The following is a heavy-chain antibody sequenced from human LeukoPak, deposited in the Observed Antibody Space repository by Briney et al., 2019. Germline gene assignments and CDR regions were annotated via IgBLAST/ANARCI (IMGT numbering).Heavy chain of an antibody. CDR2: ISWNSGSI. Sequence: GGSLRLSCAASGFTFDDYAMHWVRQAPGKGLEWVSGISWNSGSIGYADSVKGRFTISRDNAKNSLYLQMNSLRAEDAALYYCAKDIFTMVRGVVDYWGQGTLVTVSS. CDR3: AKDIFTMVRGVVDY. J-gene: IGHJ4*02. V-gene: IGHV3-9*01. D-gene: IGHD3-10*01. CDR1: GFTFDDYA.